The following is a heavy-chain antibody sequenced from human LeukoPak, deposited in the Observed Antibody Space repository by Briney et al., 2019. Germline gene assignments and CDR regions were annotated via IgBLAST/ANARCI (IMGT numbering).Heavy chain of an antibody. CDR3: AKPDQRSYYDY. J-gene: IGHJ4*02. Sequence: PGGSLRLSCAASGFTFSSYGMHWVRQAPGKGLEWVAVIWYDGSNKYYADSVKGRFTISRDNSKNTLYLQMNSLRAEDTAVYYCAKPDQRSYYDYWGQGTLVTVSS. CDR2: IWYDGSNK. CDR1: GFTFSSYG. V-gene: IGHV3-33*06.